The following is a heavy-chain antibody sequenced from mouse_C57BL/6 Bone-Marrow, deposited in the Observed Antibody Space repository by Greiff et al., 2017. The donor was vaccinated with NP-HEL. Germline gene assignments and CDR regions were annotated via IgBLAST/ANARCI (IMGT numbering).Heavy chain of an antibody. J-gene: IGHJ3*01. CDR1: GFSFTTYA. Sequence: DVMLVESGGGLVQPKGSLKLSCAASGFSFTTYAMNWVRQAPGKGLEWVGRIRSKSNNYATYYDDSVKDRFTISRDDSESMLYLQMNNLKTEDAAMYYCGRHLFGFAYWGQGTLVTVSA. CDR3: GRHLFGFAY. V-gene: IGHV10-1*01. CDR2: IRSKSNNYAT.